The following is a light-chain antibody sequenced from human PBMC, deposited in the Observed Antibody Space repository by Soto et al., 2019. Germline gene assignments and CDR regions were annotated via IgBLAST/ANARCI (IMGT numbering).Light chain of an antibody. CDR1: QSIPYNY. CDR3: QQYGSAPYT. V-gene: IGKV3-20*01. CDR2: GAS. J-gene: IGKJ2*01. Sequence: EIVLTQSPGTLSLSPGERATLSCRARQSIPYNYLAWYQQTPGQAPRLLIYGASSRATGIPDRFSGSGSGTDFTLTISRLEPEDFAVYYCQQYGSAPYTFGQGTKVESK.